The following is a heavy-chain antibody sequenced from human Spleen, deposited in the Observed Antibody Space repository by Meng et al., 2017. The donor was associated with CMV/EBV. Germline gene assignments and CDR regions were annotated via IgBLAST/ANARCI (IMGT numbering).Heavy chain of an antibody. CDR1: GGSLYGYY. V-gene: IGHV4-34*01. Sequence: LTCAVTGGSLYGYYWSWLRQSPGRRPEWIGEINHSGDTKYNPSLNSRVTISVDTSKFQFSLRLRSVTAADTAVYYCASRRSWEGDFDYWGQGILVTVSS. CDR2: INHSGDT. D-gene: IGHD1-26*01. J-gene: IGHJ4*02. CDR3: ASRRSWEGDFDY.